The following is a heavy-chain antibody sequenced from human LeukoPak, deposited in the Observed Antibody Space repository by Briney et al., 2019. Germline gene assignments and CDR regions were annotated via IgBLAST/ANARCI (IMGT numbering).Heavy chain of an antibody. CDR3: ARARRSIAVAGTKGMDV. J-gene: IGHJ6*02. Sequence: SETLSLTCTVSGGSISSYYWSWIRQPPGKGLEWIGYIYYSGSTNYNPSLKSRVTISVDTSKNQFSLKLSSVTAADTAVYYCARARRSIAVAGTKGMDVWGQGTTVTVSS. CDR2: IYYSGST. D-gene: IGHD6-13*01. CDR1: GGSISSYY. V-gene: IGHV4-59*08.